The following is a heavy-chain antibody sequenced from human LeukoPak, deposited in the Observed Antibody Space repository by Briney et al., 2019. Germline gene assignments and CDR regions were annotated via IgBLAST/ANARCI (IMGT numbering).Heavy chain of an antibody. CDR3: ARGAGATTSFDY. CDR1: GYNFTSYY. CDR2: INPTGGTT. Sequence: ASVKVSCKASGYNFTSYYMHWVRQAPGQGLEWLGTINPTGGTTTYAQKFQGRVTMTRDTSTNTVYMELSSLRSEDTAVYYCARGAGATTSFDYWGQGTMVTVSS. D-gene: IGHD1-26*01. V-gene: IGHV1-46*03. J-gene: IGHJ4*02.